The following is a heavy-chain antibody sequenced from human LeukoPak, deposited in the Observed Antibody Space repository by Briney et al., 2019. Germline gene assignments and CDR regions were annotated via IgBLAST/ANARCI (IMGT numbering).Heavy chain of an antibody. Sequence: PSETLSLTCAVSGGSISGDYWSWIRQPPGKGLEWVAYIYYTGATNYNPSLKSRATISVDTAKNQFSLRLSSVTAADTAVYYCATLQGDSTAIFDYWGQGTLVSVSS. CDR3: ATLQGDSTAIFDY. V-gene: IGHV4-59*01. J-gene: IGHJ4*02. CDR2: IYYTGAT. D-gene: IGHD2-21*01. CDR1: GGSISGDY.